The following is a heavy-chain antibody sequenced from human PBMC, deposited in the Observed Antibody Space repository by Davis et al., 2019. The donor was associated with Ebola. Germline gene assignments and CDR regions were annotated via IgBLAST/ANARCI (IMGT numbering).Heavy chain of an antibody. Sequence: MPSETLSLTCTVPGGSISSSSYYWGWIRQPPGKGLEWIGSIYYSGSTYYNPSLKSRVTISVDTSKNQFSLKLSSVTAADTAVYYCARLGYTVTKDDWGQGTLVTVSS. V-gene: IGHV4-39*01. J-gene: IGHJ4*02. CDR2: IYYSGST. D-gene: IGHD4-17*01. CDR3: ARLGYTVTKDD. CDR1: GGSISSSSYY.